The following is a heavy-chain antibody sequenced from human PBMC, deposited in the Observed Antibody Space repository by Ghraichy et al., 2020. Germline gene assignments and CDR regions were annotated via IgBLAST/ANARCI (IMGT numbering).Heavy chain of an antibody. CDR3: ARGTRWIFFSSSFYNYGMDV. CDR1: GGSFSGYY. CDR2: INHSGST. V-gene: IGHV4-34*01. J-gene: IGHJ6*02. D-gene: IGHD6-13*01. Sequence: SETLSLTCAVYGGSFSGYYWSWIRQPPWKGLEWIGEINHSGSTNYNPSLKSRVTISVDTSKNQFSLKLSSVTAADTAVYYCARGTRWIFFSSSFYNYGMDVWGQGTTVTVSS.